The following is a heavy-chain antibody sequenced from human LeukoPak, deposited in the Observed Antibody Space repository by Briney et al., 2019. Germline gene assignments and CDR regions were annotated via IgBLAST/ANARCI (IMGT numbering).Heavy chain of an antibody. CDR1: AGSFSGYY. V-gene: IGHV4-34*01. D-gene: IGHD3-22*01. J-gene: IGHJ3*02. CDR3: ASLRTMIGAFDI. Sequence: SETLSLTCAAYAGSFSGYYWSWIRRPPGKGLERIGEINHSGSTNYNPSIQSRVTISVDMSKNQFSLKLTSVTAADTAVYYCASLRTMIGAFDIWGQGTMVTVSS. CDR2: INHSGST.